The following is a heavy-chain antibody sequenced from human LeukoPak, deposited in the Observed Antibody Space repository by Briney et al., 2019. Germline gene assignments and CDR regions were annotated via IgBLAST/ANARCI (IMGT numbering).Heavy chain of an antibody. J-gene: IGHJ3*02. D-gene: IGHD3-10*01. CDR1: GFTFRNAS. V-gene: IGHV3-23*01. Sequence: PGGSLRLSCAASGFTFRNASMSWVRQAPGKGLEWVSAISGSGGSTYYADSVMGRFTISRDNSKNTLYLQMNSLRAEDTAVYYCAKGIVWFGEFNDAFDIWGQGTMVTVSS. CDR3: AKGIVWFGEFNDAFDI. CDR2: ISGSGGST.